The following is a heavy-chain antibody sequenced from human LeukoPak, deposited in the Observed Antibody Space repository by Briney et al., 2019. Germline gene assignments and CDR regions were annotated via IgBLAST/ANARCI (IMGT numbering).Heavy chain of an antibody. CDR1: GYIFNNYA. Sequence: SVTVSCASSGYIFNNYAINWVRQAPGQGLEWMGWINTNTGNPTYARGFTGRFVFSSDTSVRMAYLQISSLKAEDTAVYYCARSNNDGDYLGVGFDYWGQGTLVTVSS. V-gene: IGHV7-4-1*04. CDR3: ARSNNDGDYLGVGFDY. CDR2: INTNTGNP. D-gene: IGHD3-16*01. J-gene: IGHJ4*02.